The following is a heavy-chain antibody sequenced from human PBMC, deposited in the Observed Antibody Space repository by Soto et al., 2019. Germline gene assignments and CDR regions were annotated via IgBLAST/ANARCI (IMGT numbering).Heavy chain of an antibody. CDR1: GGSISSYY. V-gene: IGHV4-59*08. CDR2: IYYSGST. Sequence: SETLSLTCTVSGGSISSYYWSWIRQPPGKGLEGIGYIYYSGSTNYNPSLQRRVTMSVDTSKNQFSLKLRSVTSANAAVYYCARQDGVEYQTGSSYGMNVWGQGTTVTVSS. D-gene: IGHD2-15*01. J-gene: IGHJ6*02. CDR3: ARQDGVEYQTGSSYGMNV.